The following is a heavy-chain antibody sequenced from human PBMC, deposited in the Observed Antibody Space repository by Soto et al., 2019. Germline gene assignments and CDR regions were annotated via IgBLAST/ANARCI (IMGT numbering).Heavy chain of an antibody. CDR2: ISGSADGT. J-gene: IGHJ3*01. CDR3: AKDTVGGYSFWSGYYSDGLDV. Sequence: EVKLLESGGGLAQPGGSLRLSCVGSGFTFDSYAISWVRQAPGERLQWIAAISGSADGTDYAHSVRGRFTIPRENAKKTVHLQMDSLRVEDTAVYFCAKDTVGGYSFWSGYYSDGLDVWGQGTLVTVS. V-gene: IGHV3-23*01. D-gene: IGHD3-3*01. CDR1: GFTFDSYA.